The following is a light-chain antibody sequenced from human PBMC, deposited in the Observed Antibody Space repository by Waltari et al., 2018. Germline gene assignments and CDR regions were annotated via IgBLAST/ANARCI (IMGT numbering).Light chain of an antibody. J-gene: IGKJ4*01. CDR3: QQYNDWPPVT. CDR2: GVS. CDR1: QSVSSN. Sequence: TVMTQSPVALSVSPGERVTLSCRASQSVSSNLAWYQQKPGQAPRLLIYGVSTRATGIPAWFSGSGSGTEFTLTISSLQSEDFAVYYCQQYNDWPPVTFGGGTKVEIK. V-gene: IGKV3-15*01.